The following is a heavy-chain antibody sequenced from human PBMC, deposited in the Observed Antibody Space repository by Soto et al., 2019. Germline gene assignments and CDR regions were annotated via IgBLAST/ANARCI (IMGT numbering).Heavy chain of an antibody. J-gene: IGHJ6*02. CDR2: IYSGGST. D-gene: IGHD2-15*01. CDR1: GFTVSNNY. V-gene: IGHV3-53*01. CDR3: EREDRKYDYYAVDV. Sequence: PGGSLRLSCAASGFTVSNNYMSWVRQAPGKGLEWVSVIYSGGSTYDADSVKGRVTISRDNSKNSLFLQMNSLRAEDTDVYYCEREDRKYDYYAVDVWGQGTTVTVSS.